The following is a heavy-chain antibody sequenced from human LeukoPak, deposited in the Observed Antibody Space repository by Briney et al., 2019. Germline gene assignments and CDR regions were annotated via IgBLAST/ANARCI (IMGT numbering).Heavy chain of an antibody. J-gene: IGHJ4*02. CDR2: ISYGGSKK. V-gene: IGHV3-30*04. CDR3: ARDRGSDADYYASGTYYN. Sequence: GRSLRLSCTASGFTFNNYAMHWVRQAPGKGLEWVAAISYGGSKKFYADSVKGRFTISRDNSRDTLYLQMNSLRGEDTALYYCARDRGSDADYYASGTYYNWGQGTLVSVSS. D-gene: IGHD3-10*01. CDR1: GFTFNNYA.